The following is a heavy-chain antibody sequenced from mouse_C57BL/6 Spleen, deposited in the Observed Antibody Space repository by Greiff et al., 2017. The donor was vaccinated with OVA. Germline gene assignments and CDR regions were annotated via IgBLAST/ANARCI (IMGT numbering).Heavy chain of an antibody. D-gene: IGHD1-1*01. Sequence: VQLQQSGAELAKPGASVKLSCKASGYTFTSYWMHWVKQRPGQGLEWIGYINPSSGYTKYNQKFKDKATLTADTSSRTAYMQLSSLTYEDSAVYYCARDGSSSFDYWGQGTTLTVSS. V-gene: IGHV1-7*01. J-gene: IGHJ2*01. CDR3: ARDGSSSFDY. CDR2: INPSSGYT. CDR1: GYTFTSYW.